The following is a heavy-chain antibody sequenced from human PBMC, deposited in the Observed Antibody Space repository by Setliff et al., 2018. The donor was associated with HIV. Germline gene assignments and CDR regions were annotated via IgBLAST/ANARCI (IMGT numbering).Heavy chain of an antibody. Sequence: ASVKVSCKASGYSFRNYGVTWVRQAPGQGLEWLGWIDPYNAKTNYAQNLQDRVTMTTDTSTSTAFMELRSLTSDDTAVYYCARDSGALYCSSTSRYAYWGQGTVVTVSS. D-gene: IGHD2-2*01. CDR3: ARDSGALYCSSTSRYAY. CDR1: GYSFRNYG. CDR2: IDPYNAKT. V-gene: IGHV1-18*01. J-gene: IGHJ4*02.